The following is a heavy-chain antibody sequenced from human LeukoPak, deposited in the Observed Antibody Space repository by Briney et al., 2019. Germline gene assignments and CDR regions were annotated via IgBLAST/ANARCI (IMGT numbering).Heavy chain of an antibody. CDR2: IYYTGST. J-gene: IGHJ4*02. Sequence: SETLSLTCTVSGGSISSFYWTWIRQPPGKGLEWIGSIYYTGSTNYNPSLKSRVTISVDTSKNQFSLRLSSVTAADTAVYYCARSRHYYDSTGYYEYDYGGQGTLVTVSS. D-gene: IGHD3-22*01. V-gene: IGHV4-59*08. CDR1: GGSISSFY. CDR3: ARSRHYYDSTGYYEYDY.